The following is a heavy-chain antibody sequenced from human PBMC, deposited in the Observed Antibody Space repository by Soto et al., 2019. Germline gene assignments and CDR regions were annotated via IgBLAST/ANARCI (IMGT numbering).Heavy chain of an antibody. CDR1: GYTFTSYG. J-gene: IGHJ4*02. V-gene: IGHV1-18*01. CDR3: ARAMPGLRYFEDTPHYFDY. D-gene: IGHD3-9*01. CDR2: ISAYNGNT. Sequence: GASVKVSCKASGYTFTSYGISWVRQAPGQGLEWMGWISAYNGNTNYAQKLQGRVTMTTDTSTSTAYMELRSLRSDDTAVYYCARAMPGLRYFEDTPHYFDYWGQGTLVTVSS.